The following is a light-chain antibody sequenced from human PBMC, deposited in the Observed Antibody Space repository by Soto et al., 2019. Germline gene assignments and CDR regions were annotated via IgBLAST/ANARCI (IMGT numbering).Light chain of an antibody. V-gene: IGLV7-46*01. Sequence: QAVVTQEPSLTVSPGGTVTLTCGSSTGAVTSGHYPYWFQQKPGQAPRTLIYDTSNKHSWTPARFSGSLLGGKAALTLSGAQPXXEAXXYCLLSYSGARRVFGGGTKLTVL. CDR3: LLSYSGARRV. CDR2: DTS. J-gene: IGLJ2*01. CDR1: TGAVTSGHY.